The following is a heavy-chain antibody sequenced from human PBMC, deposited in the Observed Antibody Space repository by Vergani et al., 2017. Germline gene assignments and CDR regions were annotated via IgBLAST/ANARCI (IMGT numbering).Heavy chain of an antibody. CDR1: DGSINSRSYY. D-gene: IGHD3-22*01. Sequence: QLQLQESGPGLLKPSETLSLTCGVSDGSINSRSYYWAWIRQPPGKGLEWIGMMFYSGTTYYNPSLKSRVTIFLDTSKSQFSLKVTSVTAADTAVYFCARGKYNSGDYYYYYGLDVWGQGTTATVSS. CDR2: MFYSGTT. J-gene: IGHJ6*02. V-gene: IGHV4-39*01. CDR3: ARGKYNSGDYYYYYGLDV.